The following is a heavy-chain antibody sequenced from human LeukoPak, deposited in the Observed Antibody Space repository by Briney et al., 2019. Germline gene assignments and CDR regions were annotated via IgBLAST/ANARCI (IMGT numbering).Heavy chain of an antibody. Sequence: PGGSLTLSCAVSGFTFSGFWMSWSRQAPGKGLEWVASINSDGSEGYYADVVKGRFTISRDNAKNSLYLQMNSLRAEDTAVYYCARDGYSSSFDYWGQGTLVTVSS. CDR2: INSDGSEG. V-gene: IGHV3-7*01. CDR1: GFTFSGFW. CDR3: ARDGYSSSFDY. D-gene: IGHD6-6*01. J-gene: IGHJ4*02.